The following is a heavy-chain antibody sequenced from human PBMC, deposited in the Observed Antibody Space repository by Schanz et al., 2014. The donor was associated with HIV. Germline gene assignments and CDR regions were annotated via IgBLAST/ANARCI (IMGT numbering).Heavy chain of an antibody. Sequence: EVQLVESGGGLVQPGGSLRLSCAASGFTFSSYWMTWVRQAPGKGLEMVANMNQDGSRKYYVDSVKGRFTISRDNAANSLFLQMNSLRAEDTAVYFCTRGRFLERGGMDVWGQGTAVTVSS. CDR3: TRGRFLERGGMDV. J-gene: IGHJ6*02. V-gene: IGHV3-7*01. CDR1: GFTFSSYW. D-gene: IGHD3-3*01. CDR2: MNQDGSRK.